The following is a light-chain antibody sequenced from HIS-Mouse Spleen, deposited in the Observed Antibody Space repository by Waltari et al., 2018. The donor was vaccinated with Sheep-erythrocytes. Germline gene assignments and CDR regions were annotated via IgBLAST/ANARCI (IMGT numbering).Light chain of an antibody. CDR1: QSVSSW. Sequence: DIQVTQSTYTLSASVGDRVTITCRASQSVSSWLAWYQQKPGEAAHLLIYKASSLESGVPSRFSGSGSGTEFTLTISSLQPEDFATYYCQQLNSYPHTFGQGTKLEIK. CDR2: KAS. CDR3: QQLNSYPHT. V-gene: IGKV1-5*03. J-gene: IGKJ2*01.